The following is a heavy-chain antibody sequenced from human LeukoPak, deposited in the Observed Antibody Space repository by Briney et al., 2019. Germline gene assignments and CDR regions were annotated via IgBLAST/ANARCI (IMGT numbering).Heavy chain of an antibody. J-gene: IGHJ4*02. CDR2: ISAYNGNT. CDR3: ARVAEYCSSTSCYDNYIDY. CDR1: GYTFTSYG. V-gene: IGHV1-18*01. Sequence: GASVKVSCKASGYTFTSYGISWVRQAPGQGLEWMGWISAYNGNTNYAQKLQGRVTMTTDTSTSTAYMEPRSLRSDDTAVYYCARVAEYCSSTSCYDNYIDYWGQGTLVTVSS. D-gene: IGHD2-2*01.